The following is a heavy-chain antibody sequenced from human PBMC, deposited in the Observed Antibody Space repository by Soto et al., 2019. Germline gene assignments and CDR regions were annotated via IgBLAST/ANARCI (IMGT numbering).Heavy chain of an antibody. CDR1: GFTFSSYG. V-gene: IGHV3-30*18. CDR3: AKDVVSSSWRGGVGAFET. Sequence: QVQLVESGGGVVQPGRSLRLSCAASGFTFSSYGMHGVRQAPGKGLEWVAVISYDGSNKYYADSVKGRFTISRDNSKHTLYLKMNSLRAEDTAVYYCAKDVVSSSWRGGVGAFETWGQGTMVTVSS. CDR2: ISYDGSNK. D-gene: IGHD6-13*01. J-gene: IGHJ3*02.